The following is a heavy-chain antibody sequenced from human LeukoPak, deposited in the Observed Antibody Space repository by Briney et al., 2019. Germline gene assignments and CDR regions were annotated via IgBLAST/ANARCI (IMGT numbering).Heavy chain of an antibody. CDR3: ARDVGYYDILTGYYKEYYFDY. CDR2: IYYSGST. J-gene: IGHJ4*02. CDR1: GGSISSYY. D-gene: IGHD3-9*01. Sequence: SSETLSLTCTVSGGSISSYYWSWIRQPPGKGLEWIGYIYYSGSTNYNPSLKSRVTISVDTSKNQFSLKLSSVTAADTAVYYCARDVGYYDILTGYYKEYYFDYWGQGTLVTVSS. V-gene: IGHV4-59*01.